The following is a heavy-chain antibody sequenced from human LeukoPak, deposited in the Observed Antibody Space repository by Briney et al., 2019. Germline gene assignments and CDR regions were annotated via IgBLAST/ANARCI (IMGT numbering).Heavy chain of an antibody. CDR3: ATLWFGELGSWFDP. CDR1: GGSISSSNW. J-gene: IGHJ5*02. V-gene: IGHV4-4*02. CDR2: IYHSGST. D-gene: IGHD3-10*01. Sequence: SETLSLTCAVSGGSISSSNWWSWVRQPPGKGLEWIGEIYHSGSTNYNPSLKSRVTISVDKSKNQFSLKLSSVTPADTAVYYCATLWFGELGSWFDPWGQGTLVTVSS.